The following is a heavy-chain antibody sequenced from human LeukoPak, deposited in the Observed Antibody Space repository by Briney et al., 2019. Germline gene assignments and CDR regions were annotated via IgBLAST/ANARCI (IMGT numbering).Heavy chain of an antibody. CDR3: ARDSYYDSTNYFDY. CDR1: GGSISSYY. D-gene: IGHD3-22*01. CDR2: IYTSGST. V-gene: IGHV4-4*07. J-gene: IGHJ4*02. Sequence: PSETLSLTCTVSGGSISSYYWSWIRQPAGKGLEWIGRIYTSGSTNYNPSLKSRVTKSVDTSKNQFSLRLSSVTAADTAVYYCARDSYYDSTNYFDYWGQGTLVTVSS.